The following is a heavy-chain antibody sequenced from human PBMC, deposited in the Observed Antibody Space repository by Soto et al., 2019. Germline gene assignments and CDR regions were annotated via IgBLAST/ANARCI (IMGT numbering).Heavy chain of an antibody. CDR3: AGGRDGEGYYDY. D-gene: IGHD3-10*01. CDR1: GGSISSGGYY. Sequence: PSETLSLTCTVSGGSISSGGYYWSWIRQHPGKGLEWIGYIYYSGSTYYNPSLKSRVTISVDTSKNQFSLKLSSVTAADTAVYYCAGGRDGEGYYDYWGQGTLVTVSS. V-gene: IGHV4-31*03. CDR2: IYYSGST. J-gene: IGHJ4*02.